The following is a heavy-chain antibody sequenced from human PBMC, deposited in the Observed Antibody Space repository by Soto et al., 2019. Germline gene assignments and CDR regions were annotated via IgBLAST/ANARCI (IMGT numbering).Heavy chain of an antibody. CDR2: VHHSWGS. Sequence: QVQLQESGPGLVKPSETLSLSCTVSGGSFTSYYWGWIRQPPGKEMEWIGYVHHSWGSAYNPSLQSRVAISLDTSKRQFSLKLTSVTATDTALYYCARQGFGPLHGLVDVWGQGTTVIVSS. D-gene: IGHD3-10*01. CDR1: GGSFTSYY. V-gene: IGHV4-59*08. J-gene: IGHJ6*02. CDR3: ARQGFGPLHGLVDV.